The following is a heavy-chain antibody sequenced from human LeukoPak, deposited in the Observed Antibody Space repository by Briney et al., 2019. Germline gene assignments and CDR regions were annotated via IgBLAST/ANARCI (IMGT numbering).Heavy chain of an antibody. J-gene: IGHJ6*03. CDR2: IYYSGAA. V-gene: IGHV4-59*08. Sequence: SETLSLTCTVSGGSFSNYYWSWIRQPPGKGLEWIGYIYYSGAAYYIPSLKSRVTISVDTSKNQFSLKLSSVTAADTAVYYCARLYNWNYAHMDVWGKGTTVTVSS. CDR1: GGSFSNYY. D-gene: IGHD1-7*01. CDR3: ARLYNWNYAHMDV.